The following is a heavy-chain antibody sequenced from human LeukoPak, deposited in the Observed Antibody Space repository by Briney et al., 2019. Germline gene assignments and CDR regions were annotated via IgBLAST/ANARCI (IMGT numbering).Heavy chain of an antibody. CDR3: AKGNGDWTPGNYLQH. CDR1: GFPLRNYA. Sequence: PGGSLRLSCAVSGFPLRNYAMNWVRQAPGKGLEWVSAIRGNSDRIYYADSVRGRFTISRDNFQNTVSLQMNSLRADDTVVYFFAKGNGDWTPGNYLQHWGQGALVAVSS. V-gene: IGHV3-23*01. D-gene: IGHD4-17*01. CDR2: IRGNSDRI. J-gene: IGHJ1*01.